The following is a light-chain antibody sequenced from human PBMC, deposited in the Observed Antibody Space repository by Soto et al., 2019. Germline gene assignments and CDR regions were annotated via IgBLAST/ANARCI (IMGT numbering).Light chain of an antibody. Sequence: EIVLTQSPGTLSLSPGERATLSCRASQSVSGSHLAWYQQKPGQAPRLLIYGASSRATGIPDRFSGSGSGTDFTLTISRREPEDFVVYYCQQYGSSRAFGQGTKVEIK. J-gene: IGKJ1*01. CDR2: GAS. CDR3: QQYGSSRA. V-gene: IGKV3-20*01. CDR1: QSVSGSH.